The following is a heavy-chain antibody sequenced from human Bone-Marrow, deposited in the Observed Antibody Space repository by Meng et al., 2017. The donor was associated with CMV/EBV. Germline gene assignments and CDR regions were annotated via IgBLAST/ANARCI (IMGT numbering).Heavy chain of an antibody. CDR3: ASVDTATHDYYYYGMDV. D-gene: IGHD5-18*01. CDR2: INSDGSST. J-gene: IGHJ6*02. Sequence: GESLKISCAASGFTFSSYWMHWVRQAPGKGLVWVSRINSDGSSTSYADSVKGRFTISRDNAKNTLYLQMNSLRAEDTAVYYCASVDTATHDYYYYGMDVWGQGTTVTASS. CDR1: GFTFSSYW. V-gene: IGHV3-74*01.